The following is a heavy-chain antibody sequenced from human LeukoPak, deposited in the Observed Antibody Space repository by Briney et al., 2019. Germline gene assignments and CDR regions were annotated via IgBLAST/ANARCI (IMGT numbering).Heavy chain of an antibody. D-gene: IGHD3-22*01. CDR2: IIPIFGTA. V-gene: IGHV1-69*13. Sequence: GASVKVSCKASGGTFSSYAISWVRQAPGQGLEWMGGIIPIFGTANYAQKFQGRVTITADESTSTAYMELSSLRSEDTAVYYCAGGPDSSPYYYYYMDVWGKGTTVTISS. CDR3: AGGPDSSPYYYYYMDV. J-gene: IGHJ6*03. CDR1: GGTFSSYA.